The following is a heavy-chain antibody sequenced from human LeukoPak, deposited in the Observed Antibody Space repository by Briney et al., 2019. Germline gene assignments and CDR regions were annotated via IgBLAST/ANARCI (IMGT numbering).Heavy chain of an antibody. CDR3: ASFTQGPYYYGMDV. Sequence: ASVKVSCKASGGTFSSYAISWVRQAPGQGLEWMGGIIPIFGTANYAQKFQGRVTITADESTSTAYMELSSLRSEDTAVYYRASFTQGPYYYGMDVWGQGTTVTVSS. J-gene: IGHJ6*02. CDR1: GGTFSSYA. CDR2: IIPIFGTA. V-gene: IGHV1-69*01. D-gene: IGHD2-8*01.